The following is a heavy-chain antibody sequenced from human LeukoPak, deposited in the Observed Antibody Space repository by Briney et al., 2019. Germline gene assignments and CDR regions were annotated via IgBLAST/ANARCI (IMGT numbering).Heavy chain of an antibody. CDR1: GFIFNNYG. CDR3: AKGGSGYFADL. D-gene: IGHD3-22*01. J-gene: IGHJ5*02. V-gene: IGHV3-23*01. CDR2: ISNDGGGT. Sequence: GGSLRLSCAASGFIFNNYGLIWVRQVPGKGLEWVSAISNDGGGTTYADFVEGRFTISRDNSKNTLFLQMNSLRAEDTALYYCAKGGSGYFADLWGQGTLVTVSS.